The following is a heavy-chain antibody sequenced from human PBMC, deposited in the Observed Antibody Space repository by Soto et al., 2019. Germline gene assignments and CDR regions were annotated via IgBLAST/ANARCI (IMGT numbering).Heavy chain of an antibody. CDR2: IYYSGST. J-gene: IGHJ5*02. Sequence: PSETLSLTCTVSGGSISSGGYYWSWIRQHPGKGLEWIGYIYYSGSTYYNPSLKSRVTISVDTSKNQFSLKLSSVTAADTAVYYCARALYNWKDDINWFDPWGQGTLVTVSS. CDR3: ARALYNWKDDINWFDP. D-gene: IGHD1-20*01. V-gene: IGHV4-31*03. CDR1: GGSISSGGYY.